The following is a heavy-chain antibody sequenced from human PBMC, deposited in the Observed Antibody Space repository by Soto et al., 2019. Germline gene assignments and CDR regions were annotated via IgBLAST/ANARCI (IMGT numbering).Heavy chain of an antibody. D-gene: IGHD6-19*01. CDR3: ARGWDANS. V-gene: IGHV4-61*01. CDR1: GASVSSLSHY. J-gene: IGHJ4*02. CDR2: IYNGVIT. Sequence: SDTLSLTCTVSGASVSSLSHYWSWIRQPPGKRLEWIGFIYNGVITNYSPSLKSRVSISADTSRNQFSLKVSSVTAADTAVYYCARGWDANSWGQGALVTVSS.